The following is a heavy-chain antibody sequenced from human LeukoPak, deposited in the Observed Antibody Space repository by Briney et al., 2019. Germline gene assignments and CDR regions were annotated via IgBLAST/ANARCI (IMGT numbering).Heavy chain of an antibody. CDR1: GFTFSSYA. J-gene: IGHJ6*02. CDR2: ITSNGGYT. V-gene: IGHV3-64D*06. Sequence: PGGSLRLSCSASGFTFSSYAMHWVRQAQGKGLEYVSTITSNGGYTYYTDSVQGRFTISRDNSKNTLYLQMSSLRAEDTAVYYCVKDSYGLDVWGQGTMVTVSS. CDR3: VKDSYGLDV.